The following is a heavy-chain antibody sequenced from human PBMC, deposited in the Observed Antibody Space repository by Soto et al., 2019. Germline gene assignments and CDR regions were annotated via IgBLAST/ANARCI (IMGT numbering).Heavy chain of an antibody. Sequence: QVQLVQSGPEVKKPGSSVMVSCKTSGGPFSSYAINWVRQAPGQGLEWMGGIIPMFGTPNYAPKFLGRLTITAAESTNTAFMELSSLTSEDTAVYFCAEGGGGYDTWGQGTLVTVSS. D-gene: IGHD3-3*01. V-gene: IGHV1-69*01. J-gene: IGHJ5*02. CDR1: GGPFSSYA. CDR2: IIPMFGTP. CDR3: AEGGGGYDT.